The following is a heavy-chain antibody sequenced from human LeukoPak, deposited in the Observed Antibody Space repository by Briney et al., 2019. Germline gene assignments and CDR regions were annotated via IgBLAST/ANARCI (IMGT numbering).Heavy chain of an antibody. CDR1: GGSFSGYY. V-gene: IGHV4-34*01. CDR3: ARGPTGDHYYHMDV. D-gene: IGHD7-27*01. CDR2: INHSGST. J-gene: IGHJ6*03. Sequence: SETLSLTCAVYGGSFSGYYWSWIRQPPGKGLEWIGEINHSGSTNYNPSLKSRVTISVDTSKNQFSLKLSSVTAADTAVYYCARGPTGDHYYHMDVWGKGTTVTVSS.